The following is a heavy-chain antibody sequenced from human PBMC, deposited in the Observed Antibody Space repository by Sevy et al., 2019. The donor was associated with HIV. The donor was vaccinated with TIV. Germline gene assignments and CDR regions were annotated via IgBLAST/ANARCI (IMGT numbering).Heavy chain of an antibody. Sequence: GGSLRLSCTASGFTFGDYSMSWFRQAPGKGLEWVGFIANKAYGGTTEYAATVKGRFTISRDDSKSIADLQMNSLETEDTGLYYCTRGWTGKYQVVFDYWGQGTPVTVSS. CDR3: TRGWTGKYQVVFDY. J-gene: IGHJ4*02. D-gene: IGHD2-15*01. CDR2: IANKAYGGTT. CDR1: GFTFGDYS. V-gene: IGHV3-49*03.